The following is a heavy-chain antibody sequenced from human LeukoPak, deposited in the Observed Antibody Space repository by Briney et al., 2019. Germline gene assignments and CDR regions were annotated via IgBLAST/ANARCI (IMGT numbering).Heavy chain of an antibody. D-gene: IGHD5-12*01. V-gene: IGHV4-38-2*02. CDR3: ARDLSGYDYADY. Sequence: PSETLSLTCTVSGYSLSSGYYWGWIRQPPGKGLEWIGSIYHSGSTYYNPSLKSRVTISVDTSKNQFSLKLSSVTAADTAVYYCARDLSGYDYADYWGQGTLVTVSS. J-gene: IGHJ4*02. CDR2: IYHSGST. CDR1: GYSLSSGYY.